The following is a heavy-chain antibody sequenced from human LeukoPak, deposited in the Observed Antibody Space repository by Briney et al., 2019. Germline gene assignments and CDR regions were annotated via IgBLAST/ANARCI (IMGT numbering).Heavy chain of an antibody. Sequence: SETLSLTCTVSGGSISSYYWSWIRQPPGKGLEWIGYIYYSGSTNYNPSPKSRVTISVDTSKNQFSLKLSSVTAADTAVYYCARDGPWGDYYDSSGYYDAFDIWGQGTMVTVSS. CDR1: GGSISSYY. V-gene: IGHV4-59*01. J-gene: IGHJ3*02. CDR2: IYYSGST. CDR3: ARDGPWGDYYDSSGYYDAFDI. D-gene: IGHD3-22*01.